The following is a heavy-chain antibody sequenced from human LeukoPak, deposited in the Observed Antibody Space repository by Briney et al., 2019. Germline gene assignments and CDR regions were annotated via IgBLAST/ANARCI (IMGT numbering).Heavy chain of an antibody. CDR3: ASERRDGYNSEIY. Sequence: PGGSLRPSCAASGFTFSSYSMNWVRQAPGKGLEWVSYISSSSSTIYYADSVKGRFTISRDNAKNSLYLQMNSLRAEDTAVYYCASERRDGYNSEIYWGQGTLVTVSS. CDR2: ISSSSSTI. J-gene: IGHJ4*02. D-gene: IGHD5-24*01. CDR1: GFTFSSYS. V-gene: IGHV3-48*01.